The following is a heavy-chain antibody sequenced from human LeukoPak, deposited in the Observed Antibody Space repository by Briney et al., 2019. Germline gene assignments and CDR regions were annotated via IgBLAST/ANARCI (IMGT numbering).Heavy chain of an antibody. V-gene: IGHV7-4-1*02. CDR1: GYIFTDYA. CDR3: ARAPYDYVWGSYRYFFDY. Sequence: ASVKVSCKASGYIFTDYAMNWVRQAPGQGLEWMGWISTKTGNPTYGQGFTGRFVFSLDTSVSTAYLQISSLKAEDTAVYYCARAPYDYVWGSYRYFFDYWGQGTLVTVSS. D-gene: IGHD3-16*02. CDR2: ISTKTGNP. J-gene: IGHJ4*02.